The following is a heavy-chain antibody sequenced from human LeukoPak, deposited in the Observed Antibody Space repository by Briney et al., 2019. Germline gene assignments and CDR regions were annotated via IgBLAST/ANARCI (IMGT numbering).Heavy chain of an antibody. J-gene: IGHJ4*02. CDR3: ARDNYDSTGYYFD. CDR1: GCTFSSYE. Sequence: PGGSLTLSCAASGCTFSSYEMNWVRQAPGKGLEWVSYISSSGSTIYYPDSVKARFTISRDNAKNSLYLQMNSLIAEDTAVYYCARDNYDSTGYYFDCGQGTLVTVSS. V-gene: IGHV3-48*03. D-gene: IGHD3-22*01. CDR2: ISSSGSTI.